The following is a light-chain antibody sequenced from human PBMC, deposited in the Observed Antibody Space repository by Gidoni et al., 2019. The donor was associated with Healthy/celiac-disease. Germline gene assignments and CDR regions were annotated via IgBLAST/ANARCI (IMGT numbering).Light chain of an antibody. CDR1: QSVSSSY. V-gene: IGKV3-20*01. CDR2: GAY. Sequence: EIVLTQSPGTLSLSPGERATLSCRASQSVSSSYLAWYQQKPGQAPRLLIYGAYSRATGIPDRFSGSGSGTDFTLTISRMEPEDFAVYYCQQYGSSRTFGGGTKVEIK. CDR3: QQYGSSRT. J-gene: IGKJ4*01.